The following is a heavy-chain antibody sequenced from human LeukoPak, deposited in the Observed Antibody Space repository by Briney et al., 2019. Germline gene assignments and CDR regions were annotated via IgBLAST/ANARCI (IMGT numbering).Heavy chain of an antibody. J-gene: IGHJ4*02. CDR2: IKQDGSEK. V-gene: IGHV3-7*01. CDR1: GFTFSSYW. CDR3: ARDAAGLDY. D-gene: IGHD1-14*01. Sequence: GGSLRLSCAASGFTFSSYWMSWVRQAPGKGLEWVANIKQDGSEKYYVDSVKGRFTISRDNAKNSLYLQMNSLKGEDTGVYYCARDAAGLDYWGQGTLVTVSS.